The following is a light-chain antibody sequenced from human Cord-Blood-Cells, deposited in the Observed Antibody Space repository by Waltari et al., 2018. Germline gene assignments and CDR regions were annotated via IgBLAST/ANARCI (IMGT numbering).Light chain of an antibody. CDR2: DAS. J-gene: IGKJ5*01. V-gene: IGKV3-11*01. CDR3: QQRSNWPT. Sequence: EIVLTQSPATLSLSPGERATLACRARQSVSSYLAWYQQKPGQAPRLLIYDASNRATGIPARCSGSGSGTDFTLTISSLEPEDFAVYYCQQRSNWPTFGQGTRLEIK. CDR1: QSVSSY.